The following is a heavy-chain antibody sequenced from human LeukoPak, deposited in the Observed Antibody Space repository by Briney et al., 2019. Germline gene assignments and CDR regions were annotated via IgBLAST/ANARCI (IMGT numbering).Heavy chain of an antibody. CDR2: ISYDGSNK. Sequence: GGSLRLSCAASGFTFSSYAMHWVRRAPGKGLEWVAVISYDGSNKYYADSVKGRLTISRDNSKNTLYLQMNSLRAEDTAVYYCAPQGYDSSGYYQYYFDYWGQGTLVTVSS. V-gene: IGHV3-30-3*01. J-gene: IGHJ4*02. D-gene: IGHD3-22*01. CDR3: APQGYDSSGYYQYYFDY. CDR1: GFTFSSYA.